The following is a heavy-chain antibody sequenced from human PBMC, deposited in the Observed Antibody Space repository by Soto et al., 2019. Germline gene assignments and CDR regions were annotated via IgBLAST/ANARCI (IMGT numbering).Heavy chain of an antibody. V-gene: IGHV4-61*08. CDR3: ERSNNYYYYGLDV. D-gene: IGHD3-10*01. Sequence: SETLSLTCTVSGGSVSSGDYFWSWLRQSPRKRLEWIAYIYYSGSTNYNPSLKSRATISVDTSKSQVSLTLPSMTAADADLYYSERSNNYYYYGLDVWGQGTAVTVSS. J-gene: IGHJ6*02. CDR1: GGSVSSGDYF. CDR2: IYYSGST.